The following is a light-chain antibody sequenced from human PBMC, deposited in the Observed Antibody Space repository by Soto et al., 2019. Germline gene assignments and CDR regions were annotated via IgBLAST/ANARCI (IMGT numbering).Light chain of an antibody. J-gene: IGKJ1*01. CDR1: QTITTW. CDR2: DAS. Sequence: EIRVTQSPPNMSTSVGDRINITCRASQTITTWMAWYQQKPGKAPKLLVYDASTLQSGVATRFSGSGSGTEFTLIISGLQPEDSATYYCQQYTNTNNPWMFGQGTKVDI. CDR3: QQYTNTNNPWM. V-gene: IGKV1-5*01.